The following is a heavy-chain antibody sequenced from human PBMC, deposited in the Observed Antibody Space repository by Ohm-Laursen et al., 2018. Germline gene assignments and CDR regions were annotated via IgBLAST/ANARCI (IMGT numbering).Heavy chain of an antibody. V-gene: IGHV1-8*01. Sequence: SVKVSCKTSGYTFINYDIHWVRQASGQGLEWMGWMNPKNDDTGYAHKFQGRVTMSRNTSISTANLEMTSLRSEDTVVYYCARGRLSGTRRALDIWGQGTLVTVSS. CDR2: MNPKNDDT. CDR3: ARGRLSGTRRALDI. D-gene: IGHD1-7*01. J-gene: IGHJ3*02. CDR1: GYTFINYD.